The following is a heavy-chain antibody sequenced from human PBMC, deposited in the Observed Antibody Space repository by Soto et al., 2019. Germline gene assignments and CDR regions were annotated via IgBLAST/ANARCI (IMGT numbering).Heavy chain of an antibody. D-gene: IGHD6-6*01. CDR3: VRVYGRSSCFFDS. CDR2: IYHSGTT. V-gene: IGHV4-38-2*01. CDR1: GYSLTSGYH. J-gene: IGHJ4*02. Sequence: ETLSLTCGVSGYSLTSGYHWGWIRQPPGKGLEWIGTIYHSGTTYYNPSLMSRVTMSVDTSKNQFSLKVTSATAADTAVYFCVRVYGRSSCFFDSWGQGTLVTVSS.